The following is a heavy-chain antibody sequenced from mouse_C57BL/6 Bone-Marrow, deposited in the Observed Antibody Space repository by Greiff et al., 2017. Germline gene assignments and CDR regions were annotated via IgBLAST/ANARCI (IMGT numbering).Heavy chain of an antibody. D-gene: IGHD3-1*01. CDR1: GYTFTSYW. V-gene: IGHV1-50*01. J-gene: IGHJ3*01. CDR3: AREGLRGFAY. Sequence: QVQLQQPGAELVKPGASVKLSCKASGYTFTSYWLQWVKQRPGQGLEWIGEIDPSDSYPNYNQKFKGKATLTVDTSSSTAYMQLSSLTSEDSAVYYCAREGLRGFAYWGQGTLVTVSA. CDR2: IDPSDSYP.